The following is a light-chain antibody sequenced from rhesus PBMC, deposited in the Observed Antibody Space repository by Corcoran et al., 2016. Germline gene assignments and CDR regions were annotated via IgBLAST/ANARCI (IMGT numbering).Light chain of an antibody. Sequence: DIQMTQSPSSLSASVGDRVTISCRTSRGISNYLSWYKQIPGKPPMLLFYDESTSQNGVPSRFSGSGSWTAFTPAIISLQPEDFATYYCLQYNGDPLTFGPGTKLDIE. V-gene: IGKV1-43*02. CDR1: RGISNY. J-gene: IGKJ3*01. CDR2: DES. CDR3: LQYNGDPLT.